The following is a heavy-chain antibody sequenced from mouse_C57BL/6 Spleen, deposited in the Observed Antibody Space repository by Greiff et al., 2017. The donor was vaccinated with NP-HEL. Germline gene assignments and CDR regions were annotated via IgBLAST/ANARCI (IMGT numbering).Heavy chain of an antibody. Sequence: EVQLQESGAELVRPGASVKLSCTASGFNIKDDYMHWVKQRPEQGLEWIGWIDPENGDTEYASKFQGKATITADTSSNTAYLQLSSLTSEDTAVYYCTTIGYGSSFDYWGQGTTLTVSS. CDR1: GFNIKDDY. V-gene: IGHV14-4*01. CDR3: TTIGYGSSFDY. CDR2: IDPENGDT. D-gene: IGHD1-1*01. J-gene: IGHJ2*01.